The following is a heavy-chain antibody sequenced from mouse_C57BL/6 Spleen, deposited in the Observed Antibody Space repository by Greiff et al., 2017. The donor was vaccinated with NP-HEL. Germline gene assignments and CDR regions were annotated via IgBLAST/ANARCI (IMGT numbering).Heavy chain of an antibody. CDR2: IHPSDSDT. CDR1: GYTFTSYW. J-gene: IGHJ3*01. CDR3: AIGDYGNSPWFAY. Sequence: QVQLQQPGAELVKPGASVKVSCKASGYTFTSYWMHWVKQRPGQGLEWIGRIHPSDSDTTYNQKFKGKAPLTVDKSTSTAYMQLSILTSEDSAVYYGAIGDYGNSPWFAYWGQGTLVTVSA. D-gene: IGHD2-1*01. V-gene: IGHV1-74*01.